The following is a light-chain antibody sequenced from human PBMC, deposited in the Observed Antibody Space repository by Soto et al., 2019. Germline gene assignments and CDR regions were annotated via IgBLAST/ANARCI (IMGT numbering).Light chain of an antibody. CDR3: QQYGRTPPIT. Sequence: EIVLTQSPGTLSLSPGERATLSCRASQSVSPYLAWYQHKPGQAPRLLIYGASSRATGIPDRFSGSGSGTDFTLTNSRLEPEDFAVYFCQQYGRTPPITFGHGTKVDIK. J-gene: IGKJ3*01. CDR1: QSVSPY. V-gene: IGKV3-20*01. CDR2: GAS.